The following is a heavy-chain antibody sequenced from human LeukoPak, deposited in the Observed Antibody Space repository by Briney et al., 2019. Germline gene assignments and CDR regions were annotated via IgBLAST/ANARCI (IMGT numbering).Heavy chain of an antibody. D-gene: IGHD3-10*01. CDR3: ARHHRERYYYGSWSYYGPLDY. J-gene: IGHJ4*02. Sequence: SETLSLTCSVSGYSISSGYYWGWIRQPPGKGLEWIATIYHSPSTYYNPSLKSRVTISVDTSKNQFSLKLSSVTAADTAVYYCARHHRERYYYGSWSYYGPLDYWGQGTLVTVSS. CDR2: IYHSPST. V-gene: IGHV4-38-2*01. CDR1: GYSISSGYY.